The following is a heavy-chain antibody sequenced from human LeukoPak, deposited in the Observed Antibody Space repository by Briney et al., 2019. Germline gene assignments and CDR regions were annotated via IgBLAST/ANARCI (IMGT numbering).Heavy chain of an antibody. Sequence: GGSLRLSCVASGFPFSSYWMTWVRQAPGKGLEWVAVISYDGSNKYYADSVKGRFTISRDNSKNTLYLQMNSLRAEDTAVYYCAKDPTAMVTGAVDYWGQGTLVTVSS. CDR2: ISYDGSNK. CDR3: AKDPTAMVTGAVDY. V-gene: IGHV3-30*18. CDR1: GFPFSSYW. D-gene: IGHD5-18*01. J-gene: IGHJ4*02.